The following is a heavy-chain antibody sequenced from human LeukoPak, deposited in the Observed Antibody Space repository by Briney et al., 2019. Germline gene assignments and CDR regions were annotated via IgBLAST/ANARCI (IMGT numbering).Heavy chain of an antibody. V-gene: IGHV3-9*01. J-gene: IGHJ4*02. D-gene: IGHD4-17*01. CDR3: AKDLTTVTTQGDY. CDR2: ISWNSGNI. CDR1: GFTFEDYS. Sequence: GGSLRLSCAASGFTFEDYSMHWVRQAPGKGLEWVSGISWNSGNIGYADSVKGRFTISRDNAKNSLYLQMNSLRAEDTAVYYCAKDLTTVTTQGDYWGQGTLVTVSS.